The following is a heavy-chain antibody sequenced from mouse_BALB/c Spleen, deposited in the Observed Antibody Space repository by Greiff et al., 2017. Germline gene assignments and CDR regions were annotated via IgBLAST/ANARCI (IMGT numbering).Heavy chain of an antibody. CDR1: GYAFSSYW. Sequence: QVQLQQSGAELVRPGSSVKISCKASGYAFSSYWMNWVKQRPGQGLEWIGQIYPGDGDTNYNGKFKGKATLTADKSSSTAYMQLSSLTSEDYAVYICARPHLYGGAMDYWGQGTSVTVSS. V-gene: IGHV1-80*01. D-gene: IGHD1-2*01. CDR3: ARPHLYGGAMDY. CDR2: IYPGDGDT. J-gene: IGHJ4*01.